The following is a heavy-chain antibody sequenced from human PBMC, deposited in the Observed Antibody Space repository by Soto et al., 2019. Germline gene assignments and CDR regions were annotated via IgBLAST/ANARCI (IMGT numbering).Heavy chain of an antibody. J-gene: IGHJ6*02. CDR1: RFTFSRYA. CDR3: AHPTGTLRSYYYYGLDV. CDR2: ISASGDNT. V-gene: IGHV3-23*01. Sequence: PGGSLRLSCAASRFTFSRYAMSWVRQAPGKGLEWVSAISASGDNTYYADSVKGRFTISRDNSKNTLFLQMNSLRAEDTAVYYCAHPTGTLRSYYYYGLDVWGQGTTGTVSS. D-gene: IGHD1-7*01.